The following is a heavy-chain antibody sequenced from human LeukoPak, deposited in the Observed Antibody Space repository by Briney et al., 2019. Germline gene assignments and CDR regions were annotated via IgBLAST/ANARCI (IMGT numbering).Heavy chain of an antibody. CDR1: GYTFTGYY. D-gene: IGHD2-2*01. CDR3: ARAGYCSSTSCYAVGYYYYYGMDV. Sequence: ASVKVSCKASGYTFTGYYMHWVRQAPGQGHEWMGWSNPNSGGTNYAQKFQGRVTMTRNTSISTAYMELSSLRSEDTAVYYCARAGYCSSTSCYAVGYYYYYGMDVWGQGTTVTVSS. CDR2: SNPNSGGT. V-gene: IGHV1-2*02. J-gene: IGHJ6*02.